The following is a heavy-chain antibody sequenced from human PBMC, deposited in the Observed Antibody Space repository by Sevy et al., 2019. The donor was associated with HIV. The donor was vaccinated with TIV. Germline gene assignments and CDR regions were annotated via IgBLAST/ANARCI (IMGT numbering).Heavy chain of an antibody. Sequence: GGSLRLSCAASGFTFSSYGMHWVRQAPGKGLEWVAVISYDGSNKYYADSVKGRFTISRDNSKNTLYLQMNSLRAEDTAVYYCAKDEGVIVFGNWFDPWGQGTLVTVSS. V-gene: IGHV3-30*18. CDR3: AKDEGVIVFGNWFDP. D-gene: IGHD3-10*01. CDR2: ISYDGSNK. J-gene: IGHJ5*02. CDR1: GFTFSSYG.